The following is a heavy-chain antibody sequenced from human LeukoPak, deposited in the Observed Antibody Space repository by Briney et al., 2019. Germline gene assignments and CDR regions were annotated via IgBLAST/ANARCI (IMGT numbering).Heavy chain of an antibody. CDR3: ARGYYDSSGYFYYYYGMDV. CDR2: ISYDGSNK. D-gene: IGHD3-22*01. CDR1: GFTFSSYA. Sequence: QPGGSLRLSCAASGFTFSSYAMHWVRQAPGKGLEWVAVISYDGSNKYYADSVKGRFTISRDNSKNTLYLQMNSLRAEDTAVYYCARGYYDSSGYFYYYYGMDVWGQGTTVTVSS. J-gene: IGHJ6*02. V-gene: IGHV3-30*04.